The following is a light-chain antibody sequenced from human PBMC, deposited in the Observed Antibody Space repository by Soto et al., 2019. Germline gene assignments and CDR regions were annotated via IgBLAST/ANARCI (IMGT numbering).Light chain of an antibody. J-gene: IGLJ2*01. CDR3: QSYGVDSVV. CDR1: SGSIASNY. CDR2: QDD. V-gene: IGLV6-57*01. Sequence: NFMLTQPPSVSESLGKTVTISCTRSSGSIASNYVQWYQQRPGSPPTPLIYQDDQSASGVPDRFSGSMDSSSNSASLTSSGLKNEDEADYYWQSYGVDSVVFGGGTKLTVL.